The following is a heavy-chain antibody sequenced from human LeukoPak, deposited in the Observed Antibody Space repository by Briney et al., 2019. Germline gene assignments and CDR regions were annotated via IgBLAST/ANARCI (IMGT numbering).Heavy chain of an antibody. J-gene: IGHJ4*02. CDR1: GFTFSSYG. CDR3: AKDLGSSGWYIDY. D-gene: IGHD6-19*01. CDR2: NSGGSS. Sequence: GRPLRLSCAASGFTFSSYGMYWVRQAPGKGLEWVSSNSGGSSYYADSVKGRFTISRDNSKNTLYLQMNSLRAEDTAVYYCAKDLGSSGWYIDYWGQGTLVTVSS. V-gene: IGHV3-23*01.